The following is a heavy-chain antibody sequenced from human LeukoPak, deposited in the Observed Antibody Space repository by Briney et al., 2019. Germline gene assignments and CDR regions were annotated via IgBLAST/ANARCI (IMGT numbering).Heavy chain of an antibody. CDR2: ISHSGST. CDR3: ARGLGYSSGWYSGVRYFDY. J-gene: IGHJ4*02. Sequence: SETLSLTCAVYGGSFSGYYWSWIRQPPGKGLEWIGEISHSGSTNYNPSLKSRVTISVDTSKNQFSLKLSSVTAADTAVYYCARGLGYSSGWYSGVRYFDYWGQGTLVTVSS. CDR1: GGSFSGYY. V-gene: IGHV4-34*01. D-gene: IGHD6-19*01.